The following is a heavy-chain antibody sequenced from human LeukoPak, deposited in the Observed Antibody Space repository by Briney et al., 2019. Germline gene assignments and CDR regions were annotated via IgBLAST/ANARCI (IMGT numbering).Heavy chain of an antibody. CDR3: ARVCSGVCYYGMDV. Sequence: PGRSLRLSCAASGFTFSSYGMHWVRQAPGKGLEWVAVIWYDGSNKYYADSVKGRFTISRDNAKNTLYLQMNSLRAEDTAVYYCARVCSGVCYYGMDVWGQGTTVTVSS. CDR2: IWYDGSNK. CDR1: GFTFSSYG. J-gene: IGHJ6*02. D-gene: IGHD2-15*01. V-gene: IGHV3-33*03.